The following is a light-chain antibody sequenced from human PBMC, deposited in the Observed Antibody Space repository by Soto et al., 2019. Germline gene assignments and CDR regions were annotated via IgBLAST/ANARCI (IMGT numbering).Light chain of an antibody. CDR3: QHYNSYSEA. CDR1: QSIITW. V-gene: IGKV1-5*03. J-gene: IGKJ1*01. Sequence: DIQMTQSPSTLSASVGDRVTITCRASQSIITWLAWYQLKPGKAPKLLIYKASTLKSGVPSRFSGSGSGTEFTLTISSLQPDDFATYYCQHYNSYSEAFGQGTKVDIK. CDR2: KAS.